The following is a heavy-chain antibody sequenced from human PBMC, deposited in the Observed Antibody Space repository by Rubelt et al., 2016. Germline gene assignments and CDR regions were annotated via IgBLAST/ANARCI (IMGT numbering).Heavy chain of an antibody. V-gene: IGHV3-33*01. CDR3: ARSHGVDDVWSELLYSTYYYYYGMDV. D-gene: IGHD3-3*01. Sequence: SSYGMHWVRQAPGKGLEWVAVIWYDGSNKYYADSVKGRFTISRDNSKNTLYLQMNSLRAEDTAVYYCARSHGVDDVWSELLYSTYYYYYGMDVWGQGTTVTVSS. CDR1: SSYG. J-gene: IGHJ6*02. CDR2: IWYDGSNK.